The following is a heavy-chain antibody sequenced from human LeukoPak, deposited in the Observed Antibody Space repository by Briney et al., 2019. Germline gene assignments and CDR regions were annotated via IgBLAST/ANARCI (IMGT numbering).Heavy chain of an antibody. CDR3: ARASNYGSGNYHLDY. J-gene: IGHJ4*02. D-gene: IGHD3-10*01. CDR2: INPNGGST. Sequence: ASVKVSSKASGYTFTTYYMHWVRQAPGQGLEWMGIINPNGGSTSYAQNRVTMTRDTSTSTFYMELSSLKSEDTAVYYCARASNYGSGNYHLDYWGQGTLVTVSS. CDR1: GYTFTTYY. V-gene: IGHV1-46*01.